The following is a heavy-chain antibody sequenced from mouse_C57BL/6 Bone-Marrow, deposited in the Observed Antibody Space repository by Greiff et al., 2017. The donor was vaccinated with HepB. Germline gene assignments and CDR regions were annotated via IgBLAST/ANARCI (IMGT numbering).Heavy chain of an antibody. V-gene: IGHV1-22*01. Sequence: EVKLQESGPELVKPGASVKMSCKASGYTFTDYNMHWVKQSHGKSLEWIGYINPNNGGTSYNQKFKGKATLTVNKSSSTAYMELRSLTSEDSAVYYCARITTVVEDYWGQGTTLTVSS. CDR3: ARITTVVEDY. CDR1: GYTFTDYN. CDR2: INPNNGGT. D-gene: IGHD1-1*01. J-gene: IGHJ2*01.